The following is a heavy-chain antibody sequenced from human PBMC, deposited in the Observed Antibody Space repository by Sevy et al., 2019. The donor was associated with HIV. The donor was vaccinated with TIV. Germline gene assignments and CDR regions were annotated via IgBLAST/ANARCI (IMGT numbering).Heavy chain of an antibody. Sequence: GGSLRLSCAASGFTFSSYWMTWVRQAPGKGLEWVANMRQDGNEKYYVDSVKGRFTISRDNAKNSLYLQMNSLRAEDTAVYFCAREGCTRPHDYWGQGTLVTVSS. CDR2: MRQDGNEK. J-gene: IGHJ4*02. D-gene: IGHD2-8*01. CDR3: AREGCTRPHDY. V-gene: IGHV3-7*03. CDR1: GFTFSSYW.